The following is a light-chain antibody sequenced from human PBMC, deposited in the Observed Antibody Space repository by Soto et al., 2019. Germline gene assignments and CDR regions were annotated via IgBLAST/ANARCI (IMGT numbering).Light chain of an antibody. Sequence: EVVLTQSPATLSLSPGERATLSCRASQAIANYLAWFQQTPGQAPRLLIYDASSRATGVPARFSGSGSGTDFTLTISRLEPEDCAVYYCQRYGNSRTFGQGTKVDIK. CDR1: QAIANY. V-gene: IGKV3-20*01. J-gene: IGKJ1*01. CDR3: QRYGNSRT. CDR2: DAS.